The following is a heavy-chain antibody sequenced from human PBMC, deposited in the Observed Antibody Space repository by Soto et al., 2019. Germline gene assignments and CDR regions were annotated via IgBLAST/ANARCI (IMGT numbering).Heavy chain of an antibody. CDR1: GGTFSSYT. CDR3: ARSTVVAARVGGFFDY. CDR2: IIPILGIA. V-gene: IGHV1-69*02. D-gene: IGHD2-15*01. Sequence: QVQLVQSGAEVKKPGSSVKVSFKASGGTFSSYTISWVRQAPGQGLEWMGRIIPILGIANYAQKFQGRVTITADKSTSTAYMELSSLRSEDTAVYYCARSTVVAARVGGFFDYWGQGTLVTVSS. J-gene: IGHJ4*02.